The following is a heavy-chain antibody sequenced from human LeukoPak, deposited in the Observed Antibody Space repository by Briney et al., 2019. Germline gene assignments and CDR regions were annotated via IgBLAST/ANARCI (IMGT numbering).Heavy chain of an antibody. Sequence: GGSLRLSCAASGFTLRDNFMSWIRQAPGQGLEWVSYNSTSGSTTFYADSVRGRFTISRDNAKNSVFLEMTSLRADDTAVYFCVREGLTGHFDAWGQGTLVTVSS. D-gene: IGHD3-9*01. CDR2: NSTSGSTT. CDR1: GFTLRDNF. J-gene: IGHJ5*02. V-gene: IGHV3-11*01. CDR3: VREGLTGHFDA.